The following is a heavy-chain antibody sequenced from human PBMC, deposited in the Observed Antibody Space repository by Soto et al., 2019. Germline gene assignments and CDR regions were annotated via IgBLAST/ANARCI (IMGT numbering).Heavy chain of an antibody. CDR1: GGPISSISNHY. J-gene: IGHJ6*02. Sequence: KPSETLSLTCTVSGGPISSISNHYCSWFRLPPGKGLEWMGYIYSNGGTSYNPALKSRVTISADTSTKQLSLRLSSVTPADTAVYYCVRQGIGALHGLVDVWGQGTTVTVSS. CDR3: VRQGIGALHGLVDV. V-gene: IGHV4-59*08. D-gene: IGHD1-26*01. CDR2: IYSNGGT.